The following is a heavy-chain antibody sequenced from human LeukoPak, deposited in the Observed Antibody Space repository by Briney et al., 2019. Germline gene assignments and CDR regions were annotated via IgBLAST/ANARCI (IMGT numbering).Heavy chain of an antibody. D-gene: IGHD6-6*01. CDR2: ISSSGSTI. Sequence: GSLRLSCAASGFTFSDYYMSWIRQAPGKGLEWVSYISSSGSTIYYADSVKGRFTISRDNAKNSLYLQMNSLRAEDAAVYYCARAQLAARIRAHPLHWGQGTLVTVSS. CDR1: GFTFSDYY. CDR3: ARAQLAARIRAHPLH. J-gene: IGHJ4*02. V-gene: IGHV3-11*01.